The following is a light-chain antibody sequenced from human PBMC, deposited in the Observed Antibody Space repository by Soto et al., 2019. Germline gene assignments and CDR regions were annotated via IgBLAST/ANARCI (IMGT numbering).Light chain of an antibody. J-gene: IGKJ1*01. Sequence: EIVLTQSPGTLSLSPGERGTLSCRASQRFGSSNLAWYQQKPGQAPRLLIYSTSSRATGIPDRFSGSGSGTDFTLTIRRLEPEDFAVYYCKQYGNSPWTFGQGTKVDIK. V-gene: IGKV3-20*01. CDR1: QRFGSSN. CDR2: STS. CDR3: KQYGNSPWT.